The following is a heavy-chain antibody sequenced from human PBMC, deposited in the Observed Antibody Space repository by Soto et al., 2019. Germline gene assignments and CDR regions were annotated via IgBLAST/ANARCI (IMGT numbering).Heavy chain of an antibody. J-gene: IGHJ6*02. Sequence: SEPLSLTCTVSGGSISSGRYYWSWIRQPPGTALEWIGTISHSGSTFYNPSLNSRGTMSVDMPRNQFSLKLSSVTAADTAVYYCARRYSFGSGKYAVDLWGQGTTVTVSS. V-gene: IGHV4-39*01. CDR1: GGSISSGRYY. CDR2: ISHSGST. D-gene: IGHD3-10*01. CDR3: ARRYSFGSGKYAVDL.